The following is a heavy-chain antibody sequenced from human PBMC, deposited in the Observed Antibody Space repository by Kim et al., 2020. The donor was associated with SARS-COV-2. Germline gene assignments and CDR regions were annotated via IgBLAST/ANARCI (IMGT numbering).Heavy chain of an antibody. Sequence: SETLSLTCGVSGSSLSDYFWSWFRQAPGRGLEWIGQIDRSGSSELNPSLKSRVTISSDASKNELSLTLTSIDAADTAIYFCARGPPFSFWGPGSLVIVSS. CDR1: GSSLSDYF. V-gene: IGHV4-34*01. CDR2: IDRSGSS. J-gene: IGHJ4*02. CDR3: ARGPPFSF. D-gene: IGHD3-16*01.